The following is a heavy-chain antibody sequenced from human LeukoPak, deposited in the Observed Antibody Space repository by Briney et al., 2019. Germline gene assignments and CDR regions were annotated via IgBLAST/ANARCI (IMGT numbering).Heavy chain of an antibody. Sequence: SETLSLTCTVSGGSISSSSYYWGWIRQPPGKGLEWIGSIYYSGSTYHNPSLKSRVTISVDTSKNQFSLKLSSVTAADTAVYYCARGKYYYDSSGYSNNWFDPWGQGTLVTVSS. CDR1: GGSISSSSYY. CDR2: IYYSGST. D-gene: IGHD3-22*01. J-gene: IGHJ5*02. CDR3: ARGKYYYDSSGYSNNWFDP. V-gene: IGHV4-39*01.